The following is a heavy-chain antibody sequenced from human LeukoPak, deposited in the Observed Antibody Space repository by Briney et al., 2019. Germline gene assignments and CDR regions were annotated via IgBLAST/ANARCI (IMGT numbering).Heavy chain of an antibody. CDR1: GGSTSSSSYY. J-gene: IGHJ4*02. V-gene: IGHV4-39*07. CDR3: AREYYYDSSGYYQVSDY. D-gene: IGHD3-22*01. CDR2: IHDSGST. Sequence: SETLSLTCSVSGGSTSSSSYYWGWIRQPPGKGLEWIGSIHDSGSTDYNPSLKSRVTISVGTSKNQFSLKLSSVTAADTAVYYCAREYYYDSSGYYQVSDYWGQGTLVTVSS.